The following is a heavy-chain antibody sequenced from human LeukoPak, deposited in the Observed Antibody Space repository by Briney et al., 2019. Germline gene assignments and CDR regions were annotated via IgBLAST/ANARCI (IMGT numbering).Heavy chain of an antibody. CDR1: GFTFNIYW. CDR2: INQVGSEQ. Sequence: PGGSLRLSCAASGFTFNIYWMTWVRQAPGKGLEWVANINQVGSEQYSVGSVKGRFTISRDNAKKSLYLQMNSLRAEDTAVYYCARDIKKFRAFDIWGQGTTVIVSS. V-gene: IGHV3-7*01. CDR3: ARDIKKFRAFDI. J-gene: IGHJ3*02.